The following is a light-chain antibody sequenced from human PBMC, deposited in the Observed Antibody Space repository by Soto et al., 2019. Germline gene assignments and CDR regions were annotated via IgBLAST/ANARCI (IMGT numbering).Light chain of an antibody. J-gene: IGLJ2*01. CDR2: RNN. CDR3: AAWDDSLSVLV. CDR1: SSNIGSNY. V-gene: IGLV1-47*01. Sequence: QSALTQPPSASGTPGQRVTLSCSGSSSNIGSNYVYWYQQLPGTAPKLLIYRNNQRPSGVPDRFSGSKSGTSASLAISGLRSEDEADYYCAAWDDSLSVLVFGGGTKVTVL.